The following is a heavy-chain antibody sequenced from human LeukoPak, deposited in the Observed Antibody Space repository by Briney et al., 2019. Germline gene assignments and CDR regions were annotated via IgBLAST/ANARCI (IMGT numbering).Heavy chain of an antibody. CDR2: IIPIFGTA. V-gene: IGHV1-69*05. CDR3: ASSYSSSWPNFDY. D-gene: IGHD6-13*01. CDR1: GGTFSSYA. J-gene: IGHJ4*02. Sequence: SVKVSCKAPGGTFSSYAISWVRQAPGQGLEWMGGIIPIFGTANYAQKFQGRVTITTDESTSTAYMELSSLRSEDTAVYYCASSYSSSWPNFDYWGQGTLVTVSS.